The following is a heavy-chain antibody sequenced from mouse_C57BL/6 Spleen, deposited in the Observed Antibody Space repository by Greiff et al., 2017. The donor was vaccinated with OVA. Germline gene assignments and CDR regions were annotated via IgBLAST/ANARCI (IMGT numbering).Heavy chain of an antibody. J-gene: IGHJ2*01. Sequence: QVQLQQPGAELVRPGSSVKLSCKASGYTFTSYWMHWVKQRPIQGLEWIGNIDPSDSETHYNQKFKDKATLTVDKSSSTAYMQLSSLTSEDSAVYYCARRAAQARYFDYWGQGTTLTVSS. CDR3: ARRAAQARYFDY. D-gene: IGHD3-2*02. CDR2: IDPSDSET. CDR1: GYTFTSYW. V-gene: IGHV1-52*01.